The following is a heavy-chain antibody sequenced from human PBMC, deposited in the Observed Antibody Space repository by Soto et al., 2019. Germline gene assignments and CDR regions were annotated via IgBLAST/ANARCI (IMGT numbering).Heavy chain of an antibody. V-gene: IGHV3-73*01. CDR2: IRSKANSYAT. J-gene: IGHJ1*01. CDR3: TRHARMGIQH. Sequence: PGGSLRLSCAASGFSFSGSAMHWVRQASGKGLEWVGRIRSKANSYATAYTASVKGRFTISRDASKNTAYLQMNSLKTEDTAVYYCTRHARMGIQHWGQGTLVTVSS. CDR1: GFSFSGSA. D-gene: IGHD1-26*01.